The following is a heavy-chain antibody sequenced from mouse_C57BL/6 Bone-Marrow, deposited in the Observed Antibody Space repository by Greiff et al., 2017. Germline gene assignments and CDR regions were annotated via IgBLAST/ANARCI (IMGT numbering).Heavy chain of an antibody. J-gene: IGHJ4*01. Sequence: EVKLMESGEGLVKPGGSLKLSCAASGFTFSSYAMSWVRQTPEKRLEWVAYISSGGDYIYYADTVKGRFTISRDNARNTLYLQMSSLKSEDTAMYYCTRGFYYYGSSLYYAMDYWGQGTSVTVSS. CDR1: GFTFSSYA. CDR3: TRGFYYYGSSLYYAMDY. D-gene: IGHD1-1*01. CDR2: ISSGGDYI. V-gene: IGHV5-9-1*02.